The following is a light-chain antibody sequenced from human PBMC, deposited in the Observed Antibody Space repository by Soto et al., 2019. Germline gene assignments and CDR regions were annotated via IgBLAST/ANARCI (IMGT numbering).Light chain of an antibody. Sequence: EIVMTQSPATLSVSPGEGATLSCRASQSVSSNLAWYQQKPGQPPRLLIYGASTRATGIPARFSGSGSGTEFTLTISSLQSEDFAVYYCQQFNNWPPMYTFGPGTKVDIK. V-gene: IGKV3-15*01. CDR2: GAS. J-gene: IGKJ2*01. CDR3: QQFNNWPPMYT. CDR1: QSVSSN.